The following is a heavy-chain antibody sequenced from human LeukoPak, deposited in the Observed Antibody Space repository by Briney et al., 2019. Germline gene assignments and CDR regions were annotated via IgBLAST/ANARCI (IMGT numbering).Heavy chain of an antibody. V-gene: IGHV3-7*01. CDR3: CVNYYDSSGYFDFDY. CDR2: IKQDGSEK. D-gene: IGHD3-22*01. Sequence: GGSLRLSCAASGFTFSSYWMSWVRQAPGKGLEWVANIKQDGSEKYYVDSVKGRFTISRDNAKNSLYLQMNSLRAEDTAVHYRCVNYYDSSGYFDFDYWGQGTLVTVSS. CDR1: GFTFSSYW. J-gene: IGHJ4*02.